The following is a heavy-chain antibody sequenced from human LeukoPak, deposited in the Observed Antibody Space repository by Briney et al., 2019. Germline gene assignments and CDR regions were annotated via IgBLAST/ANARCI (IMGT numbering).Heavy chain of an antibody. J-gene: IGHJ3*02. Sequence: GASVTVSCKASGYTFTSYGISWVRQAPGQGLEWMGWISAYNGNTNYAQKLQGRVTMTTDTSTSTAYMELRSLRSDDTAVYYCARARIRYCSSTSCYEGAFDIWGQGTMVTVSS. CDR1: GYTFTSYG. V-gene: IGHV1-18*01. CDR2: ISAYNGNT. CDR3: ARARIRYCSSTSCYEGAFDI. D-gene: IGHD2-2*01.